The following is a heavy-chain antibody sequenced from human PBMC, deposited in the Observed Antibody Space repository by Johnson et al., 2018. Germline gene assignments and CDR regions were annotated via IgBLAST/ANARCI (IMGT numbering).Heavy chain of an antibody. J-gene: IGHJ6*02. V-gene: IGHV3-9*01. CDR3: AKGELDYYYYYNMDV. D-gene: IGHD3-3*02. Sequence: VQLVESGGGLVKPGGSLRLSCAASGFTFDDYAMHWVRQAPGKGLEWVSGISWNSGSIGYADSVKGRFTISRDNAKNSLYLQMNSLRAEDTALYYCAKGELDYYYYYNMDVWGQGTTVTVSS. CDR2: ISWNSGSI. CDR1: GFTFDDYA.